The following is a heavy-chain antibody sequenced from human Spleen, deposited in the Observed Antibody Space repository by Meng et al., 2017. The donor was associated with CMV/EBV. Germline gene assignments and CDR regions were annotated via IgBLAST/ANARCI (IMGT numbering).Heavy chain of an antibody. V-gene: IGHV3-30*04. CDR1: GFIFSNYA. CDR2: ISHDGTYK. CDR3: AREDIVVVPAAYTNWFDP. J-gene: IGHJ5*02. D-gene: IGHD2-2*01. Sequence: GGSLRLSCAASGFIFSNYAMHWVRQAPGKGLEWVAVISHDGTYKYYSDSVKGRFTISRDNAKNTLYLQMNSLRAEDTAVYYCAREDIVVVPAAYTNWFDPWGQGTLVTVSS.